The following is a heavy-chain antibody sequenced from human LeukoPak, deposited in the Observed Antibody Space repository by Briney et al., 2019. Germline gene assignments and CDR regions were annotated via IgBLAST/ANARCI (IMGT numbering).Heavy chain of an antibody. Sequence: GGTLRLSCAASGFTFSSYGMSWVRQAPGKGLEWVSAISGSGGSTYYADSVKGRFIISRDNSKNTLYLQMNSLRAEDTAVYYCAKDPPRDWYLDLWGRGTLVTVSS. CDR2: ISGSGGST. V-gene: IGHV3-23*01. J-gene: IGHJ2*01. CDR3: AKDPPRDWYLDL. CDR1: GFTFSSYG.